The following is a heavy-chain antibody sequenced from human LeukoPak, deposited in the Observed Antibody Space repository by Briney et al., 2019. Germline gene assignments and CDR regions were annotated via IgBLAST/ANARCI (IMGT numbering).Heavy chain of an antibody. V-gene: IGHV3-23*01. J-gene: IGHJ4*02. Sequence: GGSLRLSCAASGFTFSSYGMTWVRQAPGKGLEWVSGISGSGGTTYYADSVRGRFTISRDNSKNTLDLQLNSLRADDTAVYYCAKAARTTVTARFDYWGQGTLVTVSS. D-gene: IGHD4-17*01. CDR3: AKAARTTVTARFDY. CDR2: ISGSGGTT. CDR1: GFTFSSYG.